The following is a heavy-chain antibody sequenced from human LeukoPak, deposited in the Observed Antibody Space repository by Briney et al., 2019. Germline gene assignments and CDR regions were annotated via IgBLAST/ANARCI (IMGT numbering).Heavy chain of an antibody. CDR3: ARDLSSTPNWELDH. D-gene: IGHD7-27*01. CDR1: GYTFSGYF. Sequence: ASVKVSCKASGYTFSGYFMHWVRQAPGQGLEWMGRINPGSGDTEFAQKFQGRVTMTRDTSISTAYMVVSGLTFDDTAIYYCARDLSSTPNWELDHWGQGTLVTVSS. V-gene: IGHV1-2*06. CDR2: INPGSGDT. J-gene: IGHJ5*02.